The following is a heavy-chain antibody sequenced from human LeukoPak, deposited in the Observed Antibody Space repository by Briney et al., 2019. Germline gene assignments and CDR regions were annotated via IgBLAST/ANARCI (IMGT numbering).Heavy chain of an antibody. V-gene: IGHV3-21*04. J-gene: IGHJ4*02. CDR1: GFTFSSYS. D-gene: IGHD4-11*01. Sequence: GGSLRLSCAASGFTFSSYSMNWVRQAPGQGLEWVSSISGRSIYIHYADSVKGRFTISRDNAKNSVYLQLNSQRVADTAVDYCAREQLYSNYYIDFWGQGALVTVSS. CDR3: AREQLYSNYYIDF. CDR2: ISGRSIYI.